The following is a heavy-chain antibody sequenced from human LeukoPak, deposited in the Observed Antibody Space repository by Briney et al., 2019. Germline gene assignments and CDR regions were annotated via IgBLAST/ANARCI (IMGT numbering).Heavy chain of an antibody. J-gene: IGHJ3*02. D-gene: IGHD3-22*01. Sequence: PSETLSLTCAVSGYSISSGYYWGWIRPPPGKGLELIGSIYHSGSTYYNPSLKSRVTISVDTSKNQFSLKLSSVTAADTAVYYCARQEVRYCASSGYLPNHPDIWGPGTMVTVSS. V-gene: IGHV4-38-2*01. CDR3: ARQEVRYCASSGYLPNHPDI. CDR2: IYHSGST. CDR1: GYSISSGYY.